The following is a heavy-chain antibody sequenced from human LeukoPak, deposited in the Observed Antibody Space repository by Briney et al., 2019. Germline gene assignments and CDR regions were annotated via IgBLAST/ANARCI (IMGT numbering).Heavy chain of an antibody. CDR3: AKVPYSSGWYEDY. D-gene: IGHD6-19*01. V-gene: IGHV3-23*01. CDR2: ISGSGGST. J-gene: IGHJ4*02. CDR1: GLTFSSYA. Sequence: GGSLRLSCAASGLTFSSYAMSWVRQAPGKGLEWVSAISGSGGSTYYADSVKGRFTISRDNSKNTLYLQMNSLRAEDTAVYYCAKVPYSSGWYEDYWGQGTLVTVSS.